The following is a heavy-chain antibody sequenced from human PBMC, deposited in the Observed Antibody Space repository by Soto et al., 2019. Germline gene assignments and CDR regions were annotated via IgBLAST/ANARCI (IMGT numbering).Heavy chain of an antibody. Sequence: GSLRLSCAASGLTLSNAWMSWVRQAPGKGLEWVGRIKSKTDGGTTDYAEPVKGRFTISRDDSKNTLYLQMKSLKKEDTAVYYCTAWHAYYYDSSGYYYGEYWGQGTLVTVSS. D-gene: IGHD3-22*01. CDR2: IKSKTDGGTT. CDR3: TAWHAYYYDSSGYYYGEY. J-gene: IGHJ4*02. CDR1: GLTLSNAW. V-gene: IGHV3-15*01.